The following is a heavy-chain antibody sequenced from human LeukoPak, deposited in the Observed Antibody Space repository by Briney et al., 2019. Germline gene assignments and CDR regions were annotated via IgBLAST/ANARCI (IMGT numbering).Heavy chain of an antibody. CDR1: GGSVSTTGYY. CDR2: IFYSGGT. Sequence: SETLSLTCAASGGSVSTTGYYWGWIRQPPGKGLEWFGHIFYSGGTYYNPSLENRVIISVDTSKNQFSLQLNSLTAADTAVYFCATISTSTGFFDYWGQGTLVTVSS. D-gene: IGHD2-15*01. J-gene: IGHJ4*02. V-gene: IGHV4-39*07. CDR3: ATISTSTGFFDY.